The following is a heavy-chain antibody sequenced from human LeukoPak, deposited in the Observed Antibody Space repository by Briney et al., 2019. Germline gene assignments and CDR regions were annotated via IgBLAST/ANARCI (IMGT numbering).Heavy chain of an antibody. CDR2: IXYDGRSK. J-gene: IGHJ4*02. CDR3: AKDWGEDFDTSGPDY. D-gene: IGHD3-22*01. CDR1: GFIFSNYG. Sequence: GGSLRLSCAASGFIFSNYGVHWVRQAPDKGLEWVAVIXYDGRSKYYTDSVKGRFTISRDGSKNTLYLQMNSLRVEDTAVYYCAKDWGEDFDTSGPDYWGQGTLVTVSS. V-gene: IGHV3-30*18.